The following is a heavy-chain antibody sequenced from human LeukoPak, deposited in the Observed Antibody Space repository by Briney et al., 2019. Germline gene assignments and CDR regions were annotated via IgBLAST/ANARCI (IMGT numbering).Heavy chain of an antibody. CDR2: INSNSGAT. CDR1: VYTFTANY. V-gene: IGHV1-2*02. Sequence: ASVKVSCKTSVYTFTANYIHWVRQAPGQGLEWVGWINSNSGATRYAQKSQGRVTMTRDTSISTAYMDLSRLTPDDTAVYYCARGFGSSWYDYWGQGTLVTVSS. D-gene: IGHD6-13*01. CDR3: ARGFGSSWYDY. J-gene: IGHJ4*02.